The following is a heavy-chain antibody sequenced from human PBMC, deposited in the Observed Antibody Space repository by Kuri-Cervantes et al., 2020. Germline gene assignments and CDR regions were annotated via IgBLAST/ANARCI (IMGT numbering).Heavy chain of an antibody. Sequence: GESLKISCAASGFTFSNYWMIWVRQAPGKGLEWVANIKQDGSEKYYVDSVKGRFTISRDNAKNSLSLQMNSLRAEGTAVYYCARGHFWIHYPDYWGQGTLVTVSS. V-gene: IGHV3-7*01. D-gene: IGHD3-3*02. CDR3: ARGHFWIHYPDY. CDR1: GFTFSNYW. CDR2: IKQDGSEK. J-gene: IGHJ4*02.